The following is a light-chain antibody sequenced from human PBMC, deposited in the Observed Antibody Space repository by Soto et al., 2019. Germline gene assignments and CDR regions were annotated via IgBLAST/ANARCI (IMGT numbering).Light chain of an antibody. J-gene: IGKJ2*01. V-gene: IGKV3-15*01. CDR1: QDVSNP. Sequence: EILMTQAPATLRVSPGDTVILSCRASQDVSNPLAWYQQKPGQAPRLLIFGVSDRPTGVPDRCSGEGSATDFTLTLHSLQPDDSALDFLQQYIYCPPQPTFGRGTQLEI. CDR2: GVS. CDR3: QQYIYCPPQPT.